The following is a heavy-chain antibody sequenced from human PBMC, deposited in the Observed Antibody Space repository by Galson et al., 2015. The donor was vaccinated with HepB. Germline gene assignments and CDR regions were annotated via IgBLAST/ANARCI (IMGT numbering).Heavy chain of an antibody. CDR2: ISGSGGST. CDR3: AKGRSGVTMVRGVIITLPYYYYYDMDV. Sequence: SLRLSCAASGFTFSSYAMNWVRQAPGKGLEWVSTISGSGGSTYYADSVKGRFTISRDNSKNTLYVQMNSLRAEDTAVYYCAKGRSGVTMVRGVIITLPYYYYYDMDVWGQGTTVTVSS. V-gene: IGHV3-23*01. D-gene: IGHD3-10*01. CDR1: GFTFSSYA. J-gene: IGHJ6*02.